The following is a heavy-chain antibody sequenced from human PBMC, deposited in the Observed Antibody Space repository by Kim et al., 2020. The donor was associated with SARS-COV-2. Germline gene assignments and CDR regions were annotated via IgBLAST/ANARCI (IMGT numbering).Heavy chain of an antibody. CDR3: ARSPSLRFLEWLPSAPSGIDY. D-gene: IGHD3-3*01. J-gene: IGHJ4*02. Sequence: GGSLRLSCAASGFTFSSYWMSWVRQAPGKGLEWVANIKQDGSEKYYVDSVKGRFTISRDNAKNSLYLQMNSLRAEDTAVYYCARSPSLRFLEWLPSAPSGIDYWGQGTLVTVSS. CDR1: GFTFSSYW. V-gene: IGHV3-7*01. CDR2: IKQDGSEK.